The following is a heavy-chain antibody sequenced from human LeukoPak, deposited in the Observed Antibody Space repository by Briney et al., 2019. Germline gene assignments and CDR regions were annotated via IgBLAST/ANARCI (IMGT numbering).Heavy chain of an antibody. CDR1: GYTFTSYA. V-gene: IGHV7-4-1*02. J-gene: IGHJ6*02. CDR2: INTNTGNP. D-gene: IGHD1-26*01. Sequence: ASEKVSCKASGYTFTSYAMNWVRQAPGQGLEWMGWINTNTGNPTYAQGFTGRFVFSLDTSVSTAYLQISSLKAEDTAVYYCARDGLGNYYYYGMDVWGQGTTVTVSS. CDR3: ARDGLGNYYYYGMDV.